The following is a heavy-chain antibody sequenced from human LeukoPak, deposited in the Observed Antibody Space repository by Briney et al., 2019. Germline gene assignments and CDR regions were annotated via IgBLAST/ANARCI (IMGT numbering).Heavy chain of an antibody. Sequence: PGRSLRLSCAVSGFTFTSHAMSWVRQAPGKWLEWVSGISGSGDRHYGDSVKGRFTIARDNSKNTLYLQLNNLRAEDTAVYYCAKPDCSRGNWFDPWGQGTLVTVSS. V-gene: IGHV3-23*01. J-gene: IGHJ5*02. CDR3: AKPDCSRGNWFDP. D-gene: IGHD2-21*02. CDR2: ISGSGDR. CDR1: GFTFTSHA.